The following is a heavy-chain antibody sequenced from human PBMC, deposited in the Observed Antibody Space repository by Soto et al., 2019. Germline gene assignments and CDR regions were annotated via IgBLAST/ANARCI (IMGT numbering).Heavy chain of an antibody. CDR1: GFSLSTSGVG. CDR2: IYWDDDK. Sequence: QITLKESGPTLVKPTQTLTLTCTFSGFSLSTSGVGVGWIRQPPGKALERLALIYWDDDKRYSPSLKSRLTITKDTYKNQVVLTMTNRDPVDTATYYCAHVDYDILTGQRFDYWGQGTLVTVSS. D-gene: IGHD3-9*01. J-gene: IGHJ4*02. CDR3: AHVDYDILTGQRFDY. V-gene: IGHV2-5*02.